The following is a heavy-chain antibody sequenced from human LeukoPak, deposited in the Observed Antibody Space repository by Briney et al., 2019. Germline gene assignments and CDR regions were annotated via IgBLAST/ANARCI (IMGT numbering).Heavy chain of an antibody. J-gene: IGHJ3*02. CDR2: IYTSGST. CDR1: GGSISSYY. V-gene: IGHV4-4*07. Sequence: SETLSLTCTVSGGSISSYYWSWIRQPAGKGLEWIGRIYTSGSTNYNPSLKSRVTKSVDTSKNQFSLKLSSVTAADMAVYYCARESSSEITIFGVVYPNDAFDIWGQGTMVTVSS. CDR3: ARESSSEITIFGVVYPNDAFDI. D-gene: IGHD3-3*01.